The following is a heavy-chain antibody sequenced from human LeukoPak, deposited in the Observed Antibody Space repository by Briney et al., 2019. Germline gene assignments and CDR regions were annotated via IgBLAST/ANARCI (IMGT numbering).Heavy chain of an antibody. Sequence: GGSLRLSCAASGFTFDDYAMHWVRQAPGKGLEWVSGISWNSGSIGYADSVKGRFTISRDNAKDTLYLQINSLRAEDTAVYYCARGRMVTNFDYWGQGTLVTVSS. CDR3: ARGRMVTNFDY. CDR1: GFTFDDYA. J-gene: IGHJ4*02. D-gene: IGHD5-18*01. V-gene: IGHV3-9*01. CDR2: ISWNSGSI.